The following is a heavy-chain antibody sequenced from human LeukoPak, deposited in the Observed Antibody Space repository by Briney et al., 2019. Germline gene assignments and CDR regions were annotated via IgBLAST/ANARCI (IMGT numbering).Heavy chain of an antibody. J-gene: IGHJ4*02. CDR2: IIGNSVST. V-gene: IGHV3-23*01. Sequence: GGSLRLSCAASGFTFRNSAMSWVRQAPGTGLEWVSNIIGNSVSTYYADFVKGRFTISRDNSNNTLFLQMNSLSADDTAIYFCAKGRRDGYNYPFFDSWGQGAWVIVSS. CDR3: AKGRRDGYNYPFFDS. CDR1: GFTFRNSA. D-gene: IGHD5-24*01.